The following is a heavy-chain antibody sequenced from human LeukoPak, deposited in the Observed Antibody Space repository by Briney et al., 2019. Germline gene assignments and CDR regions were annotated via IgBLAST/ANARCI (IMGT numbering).Heavy chain of an antibody. CDR3: ARGKTYFYYMDV. J-gene: IGHJ6*03. V-gene: IGHV1-69*05. CDR2: IIPIFGTA. CDR1: GGTFSSYA. Sequence: SVKVSCKASGGTFSSYAISWVRQAPGQGLEWMGRIIPIFGTANYAQKFQGRVTITTDESTSTAYMELSSLRSEDTAVYYCARGKTYFYYMDVWGKGTTVTVSS.